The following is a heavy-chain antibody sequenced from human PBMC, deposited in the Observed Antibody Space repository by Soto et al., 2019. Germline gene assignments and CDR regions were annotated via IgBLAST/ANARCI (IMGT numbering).Heavy chain of an antibody. V-gene: IGHV4-34*01. J-gene: IGHJ4*02. Sequence: PTETLSLTCAVNGGSGGSFSGYYWSWIRQPPGKGLEWIGEINHSGSTNYNPSLKSRVTISVDTPKNQFSLKLSSVTAADTAVYYGERLGGYYQALDHWSQGPLVTVSS. CDR1: GGSGGSFSGYY. CDR2: INHSGST. D-gene: IGHD3-3*01. CDR3: ERLGGYYQALDH.